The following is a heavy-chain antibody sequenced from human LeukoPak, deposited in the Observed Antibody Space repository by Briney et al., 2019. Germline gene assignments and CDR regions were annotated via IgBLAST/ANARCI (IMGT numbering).Heavy chain of an antibody. CDR1: GFTFSSYG. J-gene: IGHJ4*02. CDR2: ISGSGGST. CDR3: ARGAEALRYFDWLLPTSSFDY. D-gene: IGHD3-9*01. Sequence: GGSLRLSCAASGFTFSSYGIHWVRQAPGKGLEWVSAISGSGGSTYYADSVKGRFTISRDNSKNTLYLQMNSLRAEDTAVYYCARGAEALRYFDWLLPTSSFDYWGQGTLVTVSS. V-gene: IGHV3-23*01.